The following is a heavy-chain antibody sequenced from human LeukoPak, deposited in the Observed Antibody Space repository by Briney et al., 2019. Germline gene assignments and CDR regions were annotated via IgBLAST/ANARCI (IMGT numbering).Heavy chain of an antibody. CDR2: ISRDSGIK. Sequence: PGGSLRLSCAASGFIISGDSMNWVRQAPGKGLEWIAYISRDSGIKYYADSVRGRFTISRDNAKNSLYLQMNSLRAEDTAVYYCARGTFRGSSGFDYWGQGTLVTVSS. V-gene: IGHV3-48*01. CDR1: GFIISGDS. CDR3: ARGTFRGSSGFDY. J-gene: IGHJ4*02. D-gene: IGHD3-22*01.